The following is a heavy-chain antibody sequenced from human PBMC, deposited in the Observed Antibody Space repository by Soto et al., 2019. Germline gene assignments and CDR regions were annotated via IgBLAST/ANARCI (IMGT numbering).Heavy chain of an antibody. V-gene: IGHV3-23*01. CDR1: GFTFSSYA. Sequence: EVQLLESGGGLVQPGGSLRLSCAASGFTFSSYAMSWVRQAPGKGLEWVSAISGSGGSTYYGDSVKGRFTISRDNSKNTLYLQMNSLRAEDTAVYYCAKQGGVLLWFGELKGWFDPWGQGTLVTVSS. J-gene: IGHJ5*02. CDR3: AKQGGVLLWFGELKGWFDP. CDR2: ISGSGGST. D-gene: IGHD3-10*01.